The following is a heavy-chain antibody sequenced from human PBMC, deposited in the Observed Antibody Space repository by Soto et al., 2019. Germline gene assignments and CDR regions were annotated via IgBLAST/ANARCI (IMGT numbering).Heavy chain of an antibody. CDR1: GFTLSVST. V-gene: IGHV3-73*02. CDR3: TNQPFDFYGMDR. Sequence: EVRLVESGGGLVQPGGSLKLSCAASGFTLSVSTIHWVRQAFGKGLAWVGRRRDKANSGETAYAALVKGMYTISRDDSKNTACLQKSSEKNEDTAVYYCTNQPFDFYGMDRWGQGTTVTVSS. CDR2: RRDKANSGET. D-gene: IGHD3-3*01. J-gene: IGHJ6*02.